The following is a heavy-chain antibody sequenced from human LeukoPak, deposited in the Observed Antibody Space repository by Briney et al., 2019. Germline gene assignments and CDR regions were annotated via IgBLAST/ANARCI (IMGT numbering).Heavy chain of an antibody. V-gene: IGHV5-51*01. CDR3: ARHSYDFWSGYYGQDYYYYYMDV. J-gene: IGHJ6*03. CDR1: GYSFTSYW. Sequence: HGESLKISCKGSGYSFTSYWIGWVRQMPGKGLEWMGIIYPGDSDTRYSPSFQGQVTISADKSISTAYLQWSSLKASDTAMYYCARHSYDFWSGYYGQDYYYYYMDVWGKGTTVTVSS. D-gene: IGHD3-3*01. CDR2: IYPGDSDT.